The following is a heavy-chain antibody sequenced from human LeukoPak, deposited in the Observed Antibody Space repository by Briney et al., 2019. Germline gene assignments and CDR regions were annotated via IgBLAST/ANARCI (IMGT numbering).Heavy chain of an antibody. J-gene: IGHJ4*02. CDR1: GFTFSSYA. D-gene: IGHD6-19*01. V-gene: IGHV3-33*08. CDR2: IWYDGSNK. Sequence: GGSLRLSCAASGFTFSSYAMSWVRQAPGKGLEWVAVIWYDGSNKYYADSVKGRFTISRDNSKNTLYLQMNSLRAEDTAVYYCATEQWLVPDRKPSGIFDYWGQGTLVTVSS. CDR3: ATEQWLVPDRKPSGIFDY.